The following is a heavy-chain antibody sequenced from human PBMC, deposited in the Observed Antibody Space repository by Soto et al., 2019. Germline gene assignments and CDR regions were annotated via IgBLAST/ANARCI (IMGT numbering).Heavy chain of an antibody. CDR3: AKDVCAGQWKEGVLDY. Sequence: LRLSCAASGFKFDDFGMHWVRQAPGKGLEWVSSISFQSGTKQYADSVKGRFTISRDNAKNTLYLQMNSLRLADTAFYYCAKDVCAGQWKEGVLDYWGQGTLVTVSS. CDR1: GFKFDDFG. V-gene: IGHV3-9*01. J-gene: IGHJ4*02. CDR2: ISFQSGTK. D-gene: IGHD6-19*01.